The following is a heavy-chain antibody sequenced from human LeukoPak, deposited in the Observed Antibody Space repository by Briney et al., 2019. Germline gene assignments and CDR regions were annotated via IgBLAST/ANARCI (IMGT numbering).Heavy chain of an antibody. CDR2: ISYDGSNK. D-gene: IGHD3-10*01. V-gene: IGHV3-30-3*01. Sequence: PGGSLRLSCAASGFTFSSYAMHWVRQAPGKGLEWVAVISYDGSNKYYADSVKGRFTISRDNSKNTLYLQMNSLRAEDTAVYYCARGGGSMVRGVIGAPFDYWGQGTLVTVSS. J-gene: IGHJ4*02. CDR1: GFTFSSYA. CDR3: ARGGGSMVRGVIGAPFDY.